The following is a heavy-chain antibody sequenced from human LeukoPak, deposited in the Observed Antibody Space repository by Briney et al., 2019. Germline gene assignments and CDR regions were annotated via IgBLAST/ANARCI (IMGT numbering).Heavy chain of an antibody. V-gene: IGHV3-23*01. Sequence: AGGSLRLSCAASGFIFNSYGMSWVRQAPGEGLEWVSGITGSTRTTYYADSVKGRFTISRDNAKNMLYLQMNSLRAEDTAVYYCAKVTYGSGTYGAFDYWGQGTLVTVSS. CDR1: GFIFNSYG. CDR2: ITGSTRTT. CDR3: AKVTYGSGTYGAFDY. J-gene: IGHJ4*02. D-gene: IGHD3-10*01.